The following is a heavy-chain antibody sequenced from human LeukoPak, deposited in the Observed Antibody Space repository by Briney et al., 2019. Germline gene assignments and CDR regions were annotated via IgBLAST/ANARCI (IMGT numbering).Heavy chain of an antibody. D-gene: IGHD4-17*01. CDR1: GFTFSSYG. V-gene: IGHV3-30*18. CDR3: AKEVTVTTRLMAYNYYYGMDV. Sequence: GGSLRLSCAASGFTFSSYGMHWVRQAPGKGLEWVAVISYDGSNKYYADSVKGRFTISRDNSKSTLYPQMNSLRAEDTAVYYCAKEVTVTTRLMAYNYYYGMDVWGQGTTVTVSS. CDR2: ISYDGSNK. J-gene: IGHJ6*02.